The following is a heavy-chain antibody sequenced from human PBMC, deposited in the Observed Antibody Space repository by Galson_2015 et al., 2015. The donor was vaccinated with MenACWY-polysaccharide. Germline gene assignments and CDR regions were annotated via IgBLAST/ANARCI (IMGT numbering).Heavy chain of an antibody. CDR2: IIPIFGTA. D-gene: IGHD2-15*01. CDR3: ARQTPSAYCSGGSCSSGWFDP. Sequence: SVKVSCKASGGTFSSYAISWVRQAPGQGLEWMGGIIPIFGTANYAQKFQGRVTITADEFTSTAYMELSSLRSEDTAVYYCARQTPSAYCSGGSCSSGWFDPWGQGTLVTVSS. V-gene: IGHV1-69*13. J-gene: IGHJ5*02. CDR1: GGTFSSYA.